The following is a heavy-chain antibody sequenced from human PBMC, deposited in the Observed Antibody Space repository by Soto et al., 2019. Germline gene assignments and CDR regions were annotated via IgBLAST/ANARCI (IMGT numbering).Heavy chain of an antibody. CDR3: AKDPGYCSFGRCSRVDY. Sequence: GGSLRLSCAASGFTFNNYAMSWVRQAPGKGLEWVSVISGSGDGTYYADSVKGRFTISRDNSKDTLYLHMNSLKLEDTAVYYCAKDPGYCSFGRCSRVDYWGQGTLVTVSS. CDR2: ISGSGDGT. J-gene: IGHJ4*02. D-gene: IGHD2-15*01. CDR1: GFTFNNYA. V-gene: IGHV3-23*01.